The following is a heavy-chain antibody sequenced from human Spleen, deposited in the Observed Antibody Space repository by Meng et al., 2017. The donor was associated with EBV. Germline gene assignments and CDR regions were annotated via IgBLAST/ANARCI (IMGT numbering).Heavy chain of an antibody. V-gene: IGHV3-66*01. J-gene: IGHJ4*02. CDR2: IYSGGST. Sequence: VEVGGGFVESVGSLRLCCSCCGFSFINAWLSWVRPAPGKGREWDSVIYSGGSTEYAASVKGRFTVSRDNSKNTLYLQMNSLRAEDTAVYYCAGSWPSRYWGQGTLVTVSS. D-gene: IGHD5-24*01. CDR3: AGSWPSRY. CDR1: GFSFINAW.